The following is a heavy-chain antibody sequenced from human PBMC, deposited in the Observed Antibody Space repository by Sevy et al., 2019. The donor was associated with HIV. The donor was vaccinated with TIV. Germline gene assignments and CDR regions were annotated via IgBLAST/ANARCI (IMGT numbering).Heavy chain of an antibody. V-gene: IGHV5-51*01. CDR3: ARHGPAQAAPLLDLIPGASYYGVDV. Sequence: GESLKISCKGSGYNFTNFWLAWVRQMPGKGLGWMGFIYPGDSDIRLSPSFQGQVTISVDKSVSTAYLEWGSLRASDSAMYFCARHGPAQAAPLLDLIPGASYYGVDVWGQWTTVTVSS. D-gene: IGHD2-2*01. J-gene: IGHJ6*02. CDR1: GYNFTNFW. CDR2: IYPGDSDI.